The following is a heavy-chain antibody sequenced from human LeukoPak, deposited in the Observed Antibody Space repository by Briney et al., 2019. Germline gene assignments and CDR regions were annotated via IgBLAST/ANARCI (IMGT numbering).Heavy chain of an antibody. CDR3: AKDQATAGMTLDN. Sequence: GRSLRLSCAASGFTFSSYGMHWVRQAPGKGLEWVAVISYDGSNKYYADSVKGRFTISRDYAKNTLYLQMNSLRAEDTAVYYCAKDQATAGMTLDNWGQGTLVTVSS. J-gene: IGHJ4*02. CDR2: ISYDGSNK. D-gene: IGHD6-13*01. CDR1: GFTFSSYG. V-gene: IGHV3-30*18.